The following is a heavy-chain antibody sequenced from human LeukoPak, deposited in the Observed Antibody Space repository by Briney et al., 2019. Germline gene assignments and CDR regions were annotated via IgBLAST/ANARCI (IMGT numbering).Heavy chain of an antibody. D-gene: IGHD3-22*01. V-gene: IGHV1-46*01. Sequence: ASVKVSCKASGYPFSTSWLHWVRQAPGQGLEWMGFVNPNDGARIYAQKFQGRITMTRDTSTNTVFMELSSLRSEDTAVYYCARGLYYYDRSTYDDFDYWGQGTLVTVSS. CDR3: ARGLYYYDRSTYDDFDY. CDR2: VNPNDGAR. J-gene: IGHJ4*02. CDR1: GYPFSTSW.